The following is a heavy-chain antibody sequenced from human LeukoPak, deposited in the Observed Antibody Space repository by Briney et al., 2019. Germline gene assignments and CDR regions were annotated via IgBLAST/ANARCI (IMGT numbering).Heavy chain of an antibody. Sequence: GGSLRLSCAASGFTFSSYAMSWVRQAPGKGLEWVSAISGSGGSTYYADSVKGRFTISRDNPKNTLYLQMNSLRAEDTAVYYCAKDQWELTSYYYYGMDVWGQGTTVTVSS. CDR2: ISGSGGST. CDR3: AKDQWELTSYYYYGMDV. D-gene: IGHD1-26*01. J-gene: IGHJ6*02. CDR1: GFTFSSYA. V-gene: IGHV3-23*01.